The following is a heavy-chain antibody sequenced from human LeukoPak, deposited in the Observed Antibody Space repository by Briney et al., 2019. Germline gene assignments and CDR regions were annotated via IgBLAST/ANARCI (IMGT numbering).Heavy chain of an antibody. Sequence: SETLSLTCTVSGGSISSYYWSWIRQPPGKGLEWIGYIYYSGSTNYNPSLKSRVTISVDTSKNQFSLKLSSVTAADTAVYYCARHFYDSNQYYFDYWGQGTLVTVSS. J-gene: IGHJ4*02. D-gene: IGHD3-22*01. CDR2: IYYSGST. CDR1: GGSISSYY. CDR3: ARHFYDSNQYYFDY. V-gene: IGHV4-59*08.